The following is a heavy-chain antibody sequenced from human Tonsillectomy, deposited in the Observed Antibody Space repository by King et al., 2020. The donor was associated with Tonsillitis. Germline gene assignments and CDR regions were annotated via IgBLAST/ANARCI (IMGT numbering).Heavy chain of an antibody. CDR3: ARQPPATAAFDM. CDR1: GGSITNYY. J-gene: IGHJ3*02. V-gene: IGHV4-59*08. Sequence: QLQESGPGLVKPSETLSLTCTVSGGSITNYYWSWIRQTPGKGLEWIGYIYYSGGTNYNPSLKSRVTISVDTSKNQFSLSLSSVTAADTAVYYCARQPPATAAFDMWGQGTMVTVSS. CDR2: IYYSGGT. D-gene: IGHD2-2*01.